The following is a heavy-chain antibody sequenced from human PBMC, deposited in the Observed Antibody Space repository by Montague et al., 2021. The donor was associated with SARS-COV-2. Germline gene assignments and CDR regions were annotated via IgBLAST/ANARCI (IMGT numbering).Heavy chain of an antibody. J-gene: IGHJ5*02. V-gene: IGHV4-59*13. CDR1: GGSISSYS. CDR3: ASALYCSGGSCYPNWFDP. Sequence: SETLSLTCTVSGGSISSYSWYWIRHPPGKGLELIGNVNYSGSTXXXPSXXXRVPVSVDTSKNQFSLTLSSVTAADTAVCYCASALYCSGGSCYPNWFDPWGQGTLVTVSS. CDR2: VNYSGST. D-gene: IGHD2-15*01.